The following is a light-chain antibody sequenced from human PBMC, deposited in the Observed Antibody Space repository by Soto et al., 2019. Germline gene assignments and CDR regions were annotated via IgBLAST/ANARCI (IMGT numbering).Light chain of an antibody. V-gene: IGLV2-8*01. CDR3: SSYAGTHIV. CDR2: DVS. CDR1: SSDVGGYSY. J-gene: IGLJ1*01. Sequence: QSALTQPPSASGSPGQAVAISCTGTSSDVGGYSYVSWYQQHPGKAPKLMIYDVSKRPSGVPDRFSGSKSGNTASLTVSGLQAEDEADYYCSSYAGTHIVFGTGTKVNVL.